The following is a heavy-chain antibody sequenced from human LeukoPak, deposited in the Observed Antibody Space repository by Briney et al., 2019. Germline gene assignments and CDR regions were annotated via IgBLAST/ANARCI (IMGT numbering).Heavy chain of an antibody. D-gene: IGHD6-6*01. J-gene: IGHJ6*03. CDR2: INPNSGNT. CDR1: GYTFTSYD. Sequence: ASVKVSCQASGYTFTSYDINWVRRATGQGLEWMGYINPNSGNTAYAQKFQGRVTMTTDTSISTAYMELSSLRSEDTAVYYCARRPQPIAARLGFYYYYMDVWGKGTTVTVSS. V-gene: IGHV1-8*01. CDR3: ARRPQPIAARLGFYYYYMDV.